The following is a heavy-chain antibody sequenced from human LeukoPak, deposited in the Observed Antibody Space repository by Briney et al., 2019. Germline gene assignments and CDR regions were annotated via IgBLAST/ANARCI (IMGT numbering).Heavy chain of an antibody. CDR3: AKGRNNRXRYXSXXSXXXXXFDY. Sequence: GGSLRLSCAASGFTFSSYAMSWVRQAPGKGLEWVSAISGSGGSTYYADSVKGRFTISRANSKNTLYLQMNSLRAEATAVYYCAKGRNNRXRYXSXXSXXXXXFDYXXQGTLVTV. CDR2: ISGSGGST. CDR1: GFTFSSYA. V-gene: IGHV3-23*01. D-gene: IGHD2-15*01. J-gene: IGHJ4*02.